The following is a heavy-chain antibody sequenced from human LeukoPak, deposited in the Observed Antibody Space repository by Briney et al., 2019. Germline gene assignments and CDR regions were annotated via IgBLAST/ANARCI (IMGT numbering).Heavy chain of an antibody. CDR1: GYTFTSYD. D-gene: IGHD2-2*01. CDR3: ARGRVVPAADWFDP. Sequence: GASVKVSCKASGYTFTSYDINWVRQATGQGLEWMGWMNPSSGNTGYAQKFQGRVTMTRNTSISTAYMELSSLRSEDTAVYYCARGRVVPAADWFDPWGQGTLVTVSS. CDR2: MNPSSGNT. J-gene: IGHJ5*02. V-gene: IGHV1-8*01.